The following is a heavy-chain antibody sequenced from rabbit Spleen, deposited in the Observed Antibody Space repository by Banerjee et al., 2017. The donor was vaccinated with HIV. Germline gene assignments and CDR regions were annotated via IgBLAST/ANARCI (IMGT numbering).Heavy chain of an antibody. J-gene: IGHJ4*01. CDR2: VIAGSSGSN. CDR1: GVSFSSSYW. V-gene: IGHV1S40*01. Sequence: QSLEESGGDLVKPGASLTLTCKASGVSFSSSYWICWVRQAPGKGMESIACVIAGSSGSNYYASWAKGRFTIYKTSSPPVTLQMTSPTAADTATYFCAKSDGGAVGYGLDLWGPGTLFTVS. CDR3: AKSDGGAVGYGLDL. D-gene: IGHD6-1*01.